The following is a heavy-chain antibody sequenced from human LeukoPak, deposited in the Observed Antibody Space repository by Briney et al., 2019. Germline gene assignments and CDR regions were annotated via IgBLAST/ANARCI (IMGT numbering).Heavy chain of an antibody. CDR1: GLTFSSHW. J-gene: IGHJ3*02. Sequence: GGSLRLSCAASGLTFSSHWMHWVRQAPGRGLEWVSYISGASDYTKYADSVKGRFTISRDNAKNSLYLQMNSLRVEDTAVYYCARDGYSSGWYIWGQGTMVTVSS. CDR3: ARDGYSSGWYI. V-gene: IGHV3-21*01. CDR2: ISGASDYT. D-gene: IGHD6-19*01.